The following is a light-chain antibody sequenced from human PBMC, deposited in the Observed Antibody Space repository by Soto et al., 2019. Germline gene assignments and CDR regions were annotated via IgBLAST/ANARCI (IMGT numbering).Light chain of an antibody. V-gene: IGLV2-14*01. CDR2: EVS. CDR1: SSDVGGYNY. CDR3: SSYTSSSTYV. J-gene: IGLJ1*01. Sequence: QSALTQPVSVSGSPGQSITISCTGTSSDVGGYNYVSWYQQHPGKAPKLMIYEVSNRPSGVSNRFSGSKSGNTASLIISGLQAEDEADYYCSSYTSSSTYVFGTGTKLTVL.